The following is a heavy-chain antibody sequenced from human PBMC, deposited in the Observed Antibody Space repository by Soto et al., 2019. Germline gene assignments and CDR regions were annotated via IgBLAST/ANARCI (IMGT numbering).Heavy chain of an antibody. CDR3: AKDVHYDSSGGLDY. J-gene: IGHJ4*02. V-gene: IGHV3-23*01. CDR1: GFTFDNFA. Sequence: EVRLLDSGGGLEQPGGSLRLSCTTSGFTFDNFAMSWVRQAPGRGLAWVSAISGGGGGKSSADSVKGRFIISRDNSKNTVYLQLNGLRTEDTAGYYCAKDVHYDSSGGLDYWGQGTLVTGSS. D-gene: IGHD3-22*01. CDR2: ISGGGGGK.